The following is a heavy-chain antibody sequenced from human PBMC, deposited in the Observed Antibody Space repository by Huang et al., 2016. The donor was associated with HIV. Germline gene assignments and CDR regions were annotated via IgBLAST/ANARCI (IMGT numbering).Heavy chain of an antibody. CDR1: GYTFTNYD. Sequence: QLAQSGAEVKKPGASVKVSCKDSGYTFTNYDINWVRQASGQGMEWMGWMNPTSGNVGYTKKFQGRVAILRNSSINTSYLEVTSLTSEDTAVYYCARGFGINYNHEAFDVWGQGTMVTVSS. CDR2: MNPTSGNV. V-gene: IGHV1-8*01. D-gene: IGHD3-10*01. J-gene: IGHJ3*01. CDR3: ARGFGINYNHEAFDV.